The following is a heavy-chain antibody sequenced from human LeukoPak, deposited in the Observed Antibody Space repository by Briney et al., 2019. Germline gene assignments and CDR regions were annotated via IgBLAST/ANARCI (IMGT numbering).Heavy chain of an antibody. CDR1: GYSFPMYA. CDR2: INTNTGNP. V-gene: IGHV7-4-1*02. D-gene: IGHD1-26*01. Sequence: GASVKVSCKASGYSFPMYAINWVRQAPGQGLEWMGWINTNTGNPTYAQGSTGRFVFSLDTSITTAYLQISSLRAEDTAVYYCARVIKYSFSVGCFDPWGQGTQVTVSS. CDR3: ARVIKYSFSVGCFDP. J-gene: IGHJ5*02.